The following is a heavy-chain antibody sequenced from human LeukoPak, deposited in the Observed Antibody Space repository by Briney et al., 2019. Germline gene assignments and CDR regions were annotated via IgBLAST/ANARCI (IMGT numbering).Heavy chain of an antibody. D-gene: IGHD1-20*01. J-gene: IGHJ4*02. CDR2: INPNSGGT. CDR1: GYTFTGYY. V-gene: IGHV1-2*02. Sequence: GASVKVSCKASGYTFTGYYMHWVRQAPGQGLEWMGWINPNSGGTNYAQKFQGRVTMTRDTSISTAYMELSRLRSDDTAVYYCARGSRITGTTRYLGYWGQGTLVTVSS. CDR3: ARGSRITGTTRYLGY.